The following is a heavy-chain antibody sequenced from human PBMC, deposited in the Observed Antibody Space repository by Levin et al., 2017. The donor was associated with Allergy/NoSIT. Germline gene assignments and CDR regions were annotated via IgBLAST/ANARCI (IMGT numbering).Heavy chain of an antibody. Sequence: GESLKISCTGSGFNFGDYAITWFRQAPGKGLEWVGFIRSRPYGGTTEDAPSLRGRFFISRDDSKSIAYLQMDSPETEDTAVYYCSRLGIMVTVGGNIAPPYDVFDIWGQGTMVAVSS. CDR3: SRLGIMVTVGGNIAPPYDVFDI. CDR2: IRSRPYGGTT. CDR1: GFNFGDYA. J-gene: IGHJ3*02. V-gene: IGHV3-49*03. D-gene: IGHD3-16*02.